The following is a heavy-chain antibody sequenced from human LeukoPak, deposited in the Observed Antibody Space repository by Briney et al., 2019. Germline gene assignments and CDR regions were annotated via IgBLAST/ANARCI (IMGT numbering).Heavy chain of an antibody. CDR1: GFTLSSYA. Sequence: GGSLRLSCTASGFTLSSYAMSWVRQAPGEGLEWVSTISGSADNTNYAEAVKGRFTISRDNSRNTMYLQMNSLRAEDTAVYYCAKQGFGCWGQGTLVTVSS. CDR3: AKQGFGC. CDR2: ISGSADNT. J-gene: IGHJ4*02. V-gene: IGHV3-23*01.